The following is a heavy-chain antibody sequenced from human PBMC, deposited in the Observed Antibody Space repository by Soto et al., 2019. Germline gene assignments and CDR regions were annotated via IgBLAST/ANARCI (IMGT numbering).Heavy chain of an antibody. V-gene: IGHV4-34*01. CDR1: DGSRSGFF. D-gene: IGHD2-15*01. Sequence: SQMMCHRCSVYDGSRSGFFGRWIRQSPGKGLEWVGEINHSGRTNYNPSLKSRLSISVDTSKSQFSLRLSSVTAADTAVYYCARGGGLYHFWGQGTLVPVSP. CDR3: ARGGGLYHF. J-gene: IGHJ4*02. CDR2: INHSGRT.